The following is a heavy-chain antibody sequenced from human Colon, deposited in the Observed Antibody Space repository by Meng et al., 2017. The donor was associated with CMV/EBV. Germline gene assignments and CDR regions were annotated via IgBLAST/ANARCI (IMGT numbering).Heavy chain of an antibody. V-gene: IGHV3-64*02. J-gene: IGHJ4*02. CDR1: GVSFSTSS. D-gene: IGHD4-17*01. CDR2: ISSDGHNK. Sequence: LSCAASGVSFSTSSMLWVRQAPGKGLEFVSGISSDGHNKYYAGSVEGRFTISRDKSKNTLYLEMGSLRPEDMAVYYCATDPSTVTTNYWGQGTLVTVSS. CDR3: ATDPSTVTTNY.